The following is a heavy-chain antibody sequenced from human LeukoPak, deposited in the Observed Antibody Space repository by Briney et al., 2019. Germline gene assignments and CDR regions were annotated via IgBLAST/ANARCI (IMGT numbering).Heavy chain of an antibody. Sequence: PGGSLRLSCAASGFTFSSSWMHWVRQAPGKGLVWVSRITRDGSSTTYADSVKGRFTTSRDNAKNTLYLQMYSLRDDDTAVYYCARDPGYESWSPFWGGMDVWGNGTTVIVSS. J-gene: IGHJ6*04. V-gene: IGHV3-74*01. D-gene: IGHD3-16*01. CDR1: GFTFSSSW. CDR2: ITRDGSST. CDR3: ARDPGYESWSPFWGGMDV.